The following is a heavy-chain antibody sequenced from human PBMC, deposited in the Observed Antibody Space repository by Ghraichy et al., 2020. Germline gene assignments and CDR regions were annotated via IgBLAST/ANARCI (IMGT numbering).Heavy chain of an antibody. CDR2: IKQDGSEK. V-gene: IGHV3-7*01. Sequence: SCAASGFTFSSYWMTWVRQAPGKGLEWVANIKQDGSEKYYVDSLKGRFTISRDNAKNSLYLQMNSLRAEDTAVYYCARENLNYYGSGTYYTDYWGQGTLVTVSS. CDR1: GFTFSSYW. J-gene: IGHJ4*02. D-gene: IGHD3-10*01. CDR3: ARENLNYYGSGTYYTDY.